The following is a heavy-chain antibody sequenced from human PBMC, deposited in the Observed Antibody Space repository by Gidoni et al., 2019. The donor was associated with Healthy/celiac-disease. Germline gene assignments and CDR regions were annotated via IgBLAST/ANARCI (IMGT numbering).Heavy chain of an antibody. J-gene: IGHJ2*01. D-gene: IGHD4-4*01. CDR3: AREQSMTTVEEDNWYFDL. Sequence: QVQLVQSGAEVKKPGSSVKVSCKASGGPFSSYAISWVRQAPGQGLEWMGGIIPIFGTANYAQKFQGRVTITADKSTSTAYMELSSLRSEDTAVYYCAREQSMTTVEEDNWYFDLWGRGTLVTVSS. CDR1: GGPFSSYA. CDR2: IIPIFGTA. V-gene: IGHV1-69*06.